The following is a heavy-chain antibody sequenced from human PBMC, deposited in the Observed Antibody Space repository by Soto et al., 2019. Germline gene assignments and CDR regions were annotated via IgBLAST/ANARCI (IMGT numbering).Heavy chain of an antibody. CDR1: GFTFSSYA. Sequence: QVQLVESGGGVVQPGRSLRLSCAASGFTFSSYAMHWVRQAPGKGLAWVAVISYDGSNKFYADSVKGRFTISRDNSKNTVYLQMYSLRAEDTAVYYCARDPLWDTAMVLWYFALGGRGTLVTVSS. D-gene: IGHD5-18*01. CDR3: ARDPLWDTAMVLWYFAL. J-gene: IGHJ2*01. CDR2: ISYDGSNK. V-gene: IGHV3-30-3*01.